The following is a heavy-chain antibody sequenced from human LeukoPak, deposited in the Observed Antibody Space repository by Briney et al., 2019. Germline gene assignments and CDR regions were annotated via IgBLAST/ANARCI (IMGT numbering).Heavy chain of an antibody. J-gene: IGHJ6*03. D-gene: IGHD3-10*01. CDR1: GASISSYY. CDR3: ARGQGYYYGSGSIYYMDV. Sequence: PSETLSLTCTVSGASISSYYWSWIRQPPGKGLEWIGYIYYSGSTNYNPSLKSRVTISVDTSKNQFSLKLSSVTAADTAVYYCARGQGYYYGSGSIYYMDVWGKGTTVTVSS. CDR2: IYYSGST. V-gene: IGHV4-59*01.